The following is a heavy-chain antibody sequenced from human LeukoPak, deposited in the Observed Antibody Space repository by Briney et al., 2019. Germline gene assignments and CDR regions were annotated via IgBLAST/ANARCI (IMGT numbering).Heavy chain of an antibody. Sequence: GGSLRLSCAASGFNFASQWMHWVRQTPGKGLVWVSRINSGGSGTSYADSVEGRFTISRDNAKNTLYLQVNSLRAEDTAVYYCAGSLGPLTEYWGQGTLVTVSS. V-gene: IGHV3-74*01. CDR3: AGSLGPLTEY. J-gene: IGHJ4*02. CDR2: INSGGSGT. D-gene: IGHD7-27*01. CDR1: GFNFASQW.